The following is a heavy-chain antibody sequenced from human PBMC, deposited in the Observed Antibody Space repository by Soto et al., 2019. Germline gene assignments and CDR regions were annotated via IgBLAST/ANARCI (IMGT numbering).Heavy chain of an antibody. V-gene: IGHV3-73*01. Sequence: WVLNAYRAGLELVGRIRSKSNSYATAYAASVKGRFTISRDDSKNTAYLKMNSLKTEDTAVYYGTCLFQAEDGIRDL. CDR3: TCLFQAEDGIRDL. J-gene: IGHJ2*01. D-gene: IGHD3-3*01. CDR2: IRSKSNSYAT.